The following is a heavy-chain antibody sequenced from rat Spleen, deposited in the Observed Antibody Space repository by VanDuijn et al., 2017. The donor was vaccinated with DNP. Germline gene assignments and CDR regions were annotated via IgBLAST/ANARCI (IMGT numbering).Heavy chain of an antibody. J-gene: IGHJ4*01. V-gene: IGHV2-19*01. CDR2: LQSDGNT. CDR3: TRAPYGSWALDA. D-gene: IGHD1-3*01. Sequence: QVQLKESGPGLVQPSQTLSLTCYVSGFSLINYGVSWVRQPPGKGLEWMGRLQSDGNTDYNSVLKSRLSISRDTSKSQVFLQMDSLQTEETAIYFCTRAPYGSWALDAWGQGTSVTVSS. CDR1: GFSLINYG.